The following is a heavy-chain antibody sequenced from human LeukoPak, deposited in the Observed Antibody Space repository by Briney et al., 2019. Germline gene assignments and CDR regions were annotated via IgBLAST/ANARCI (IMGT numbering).Heavy chain of an antibody. V-gene: IGHV1-69*13. CDR3: ARKPCSSTSCYPHWFDP. J-gene: IGHJ5*02. CDR1: GGTFSSYA. D-gene: IGHD2-2*01. Sequence: SVKLSCKASGGTFSSYAISWVRQAPGQGLEWMGGIIPIFGTANYAQKFQGRVTITADESTSTAYMERSSLRSEDTAVYYCARKPCSSTSCYPHWFDPWGQGTLVTVSS. CDR2: IIPIFGTA.